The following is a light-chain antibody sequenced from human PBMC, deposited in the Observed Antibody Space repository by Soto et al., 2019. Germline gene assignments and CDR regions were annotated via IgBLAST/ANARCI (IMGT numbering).Light chain of an antibody. V-gene: IGKV3-20*01. CDR3: QHYGTSPRT. Sequence: EIELTQSPGTLSLSPGERATLSCRASQSVSNNYLAWYQHKPGQAPRLLIYDASSRTTGIPDRFSGSGSGTDFTLTIGRLEPEDFAVYYCQHYGTSPRTFGQGTK. CDR2: DAS. J-gene: IGKJ1*01. CDR1: QSVSNNY.